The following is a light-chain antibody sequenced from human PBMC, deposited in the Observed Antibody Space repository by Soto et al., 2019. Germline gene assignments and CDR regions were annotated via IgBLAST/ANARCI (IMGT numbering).Light chain of an antibody. Sequence: EIVLTQSPGTLSLSPGERATLSCRASQSVSSSYLAWYQQKPGQAPRLLIYGASSRATGIPDRFSASGSGTDFTLTISRLEPEDVATYYCQKYNSAPFTFGPGTKVDSK. J-gene: IGKJ3*01. CDR3: QKYNSAPFT. CDR2: GAS. CDR1: QSVSSSY. V-gene: IGKV3-20*01.